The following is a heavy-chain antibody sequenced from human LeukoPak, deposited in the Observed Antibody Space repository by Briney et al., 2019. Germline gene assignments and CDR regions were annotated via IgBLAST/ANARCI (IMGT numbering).Heavy chain of an antibody. Sequence: GEALQISYKGSGYSFTSYWIGWGRRRPGKGVGWMGISYPGDCDTRYSPSFQGQVTISADKSISTAYLQWSSLKASDTAMYYCARRPAADAFDIWGQGTMVTVSS. CDR2: SYPGDCDT. V-gene: IGHV5-51*01. CDR3: ARRPAADAFDI. D-gene: IGHD2-2*01. J-gene: IGHJ3*02. CDR1: GYSFTSYW.